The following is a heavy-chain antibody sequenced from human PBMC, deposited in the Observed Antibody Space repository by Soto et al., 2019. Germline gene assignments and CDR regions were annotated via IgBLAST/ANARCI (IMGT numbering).Heavy chain of an antibody. CDR3: ARQGY. J-gene: IGHJ4*02. CDR2: IYDSGST. Sequence: QVQLQESGPGLVKPSETLSLTCTVSGGSISNYYWSWIRQPPGKGLEWIGYIYDSGSTNYNPSLQTRVTISVDTSKIQFSLKLTSVTAADTAVYYCARQGYWGQGTLVTVFS. V-gene: IGHV4-59*08. CDR1: GGSISNYY.